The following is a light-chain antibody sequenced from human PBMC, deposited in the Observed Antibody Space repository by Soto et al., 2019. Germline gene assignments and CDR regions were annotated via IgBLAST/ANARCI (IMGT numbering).Light chain of an antibody. CDR2: AAS. CDR1: QGISSY. Sequence: AIRMTQSPSSFSASTGDRVTITCRASQGISSYLAWYQQKPGKAPKLLIYAASTLQSGVPSRFSGSGSGTDFTLTISGLQSEDFATYYCQQYYSYPFTFGPGTKVYIK. CDR3: QQYYSYPFT. J-gene: IGKJ3*01. V-gene: IGKV1-8*01.